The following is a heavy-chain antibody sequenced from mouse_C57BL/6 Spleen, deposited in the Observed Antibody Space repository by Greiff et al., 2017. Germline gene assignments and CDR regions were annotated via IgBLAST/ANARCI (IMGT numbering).Heavy chain of an antibody. D-gene: IGHD2-5*01. Sequence: QVQLKQPGAELVRPGSSVKLSCKASGYTFTSYWMHWVKQRPIQGLEWIGNIDPSDSETHYNQKFKDKATLTVDKSSSTAYMQLSSLTSEDSAVYYCARDYSNYFDDWGQGTTLTVSS. J-gene: IGHJ2*01. CDR3: ARDYSNYFDD. CDR2: IDPSDSET. V-gene: IGHV1-52*01. CDR1: GYTFTSYW.